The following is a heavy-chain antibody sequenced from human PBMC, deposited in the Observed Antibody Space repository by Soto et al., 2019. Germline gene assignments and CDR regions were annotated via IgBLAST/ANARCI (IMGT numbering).Heavy chain of an antibody. D-gene: IGHD5-18*01. CDR3: ARDGYGSRSDY. J-gene: IGHJ4*02. Sequence: QVQLVQSGAEVKKPGASVKVACRTSGYTFTGYAFSWVRQAPGQGLEWMGWISAYNGNTKYAQRFQDRLTMTTDTSTSTAYMDLRSLRSDDTAVYYCARDGYGSRSDYWGQGTLVTVSS. V-gene: IGHV1-18*01. CDR2: ISAYNGNT. CDR1: GYTFTGYA.